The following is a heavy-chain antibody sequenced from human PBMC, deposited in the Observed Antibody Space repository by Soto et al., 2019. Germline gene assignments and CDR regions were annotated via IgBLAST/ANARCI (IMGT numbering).Heavy chain of an antibody. D-gene: IGHD6-13*01. V-gene: IGHV4-4*02. Sequence: QVQLQESGPGLVKPSGTLSLTCAVSDGSISSNNWWRWVRQPPGKGREWIGEIYHSGITNYNPSLKSRLTISVDKSKNQLSLKLNSVTAADTAMYYCVRAFQRSSWPFDYWGQGTLVTVSS. J-gene: IGHJ4*02. CDR3: VRAFQRSSWPFDY. CDR1: DGSISSNNW. CDR2: IYHSGIT.